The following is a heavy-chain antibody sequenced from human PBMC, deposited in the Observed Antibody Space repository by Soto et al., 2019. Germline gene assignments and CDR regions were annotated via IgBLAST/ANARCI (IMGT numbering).Heavy chain of an antibody. CDR1: GFTFSNYT. Sequence: EVQLVESGGGLVKPGGSLRLSCAASGFTFSNYTMNWVRQAPGKGLEWVSSISSSSSYIYYADPVKGPFTISRDNAKNSRDLQRNGLRAADTSVYFCTRVLIVGTTGDSYFDSWGQGNLVTFSS. CDR2: ISSSSSYI. V-gene: IGHV3-21*01. J-gene: IGHJ4*02. D-gene: IGHD3-9*01. CDR3: TRVLIVGTTGDSYFDS.